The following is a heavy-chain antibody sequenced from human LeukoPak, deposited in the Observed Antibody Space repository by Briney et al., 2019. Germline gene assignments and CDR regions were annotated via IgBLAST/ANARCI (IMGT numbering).Heavy chain of an antibody. CDR2: ISAYNGNT. CDR1: GYTFTSYG. CDR3: ARDSSGWYYYGMDV. Sequence: ASVTVSCKASGYTFTSYGISWVRQAPGQGLEWMGWISAYNGNTDYAQKLQGRVTMTTDTSTSTAYMELRSLRSDDTAVYYCARDSSGWYYYGMDVWGQGTTVTVSS. D-gene: IGHD6-19*01. V-gene: IGHV1-18*01. J-gene: IGHJ6*02.